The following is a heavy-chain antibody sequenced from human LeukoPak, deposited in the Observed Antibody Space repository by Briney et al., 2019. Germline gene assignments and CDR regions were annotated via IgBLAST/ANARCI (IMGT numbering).Heavy chain of an antibody. Sequence: SETLSLTCTVSGGSISSSSYYWGWIRQPPGKGLEWIGSIYYSGSTYYNPSLKSRVTISVDTSKNQFSLKLSSVTAADTAVYYCARLFYSNYSYNDYWGQGTLVTVSS. V-gene: IGHV4-39*01. J-gene: IGHJ4*02. CDR2: IYYSGST. CDR3: ARLFYSNYSYNDY. CDR1: GGSISSSSYY. D-gene: IGHD4-11*01.